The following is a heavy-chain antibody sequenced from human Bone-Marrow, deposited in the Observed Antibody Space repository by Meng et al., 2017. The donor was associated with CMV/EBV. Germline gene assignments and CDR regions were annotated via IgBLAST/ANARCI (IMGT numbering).Heavy chain of an antibody. CDR3: AREHPVTEQIDY. J-gene: IGHJ4*02. CDR2: IYYSGST. V-gene: IGHV4-39*07. Sequence: SETLSLTCTVSGGSISSSSYYWGWIRQPPGKGLEWIGSIYYSGSTCYNPSLKSRVTISVDTSKNQFSLKLSSVTAADTAVYYCAREHPVTEQIDYWGQGTLVTVSS. D-gene: IGHD4-17*01. CDR1: GGSISSSSYY.